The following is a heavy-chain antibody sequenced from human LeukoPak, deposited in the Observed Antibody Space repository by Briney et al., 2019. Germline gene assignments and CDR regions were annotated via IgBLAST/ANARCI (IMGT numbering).Heavy chain of an antibody. CDR2: MNPNSGNT. Sequence: ASVTVSCTASGYTFTHYDINWVRQAAGQGPEWMGWMNPNSGNTGSIQKFQGRVTMARDTSISTAYLELSSLKSEDTAVYYCVRDATEMGFDYWGQGTLVTVSS. CDR1: GYTFTHYD. CDR3: VRDATEMGFDY. J-gene: IGHJ4*02. V-gene: IGHV1-8*01. D-gene: IGHD1-1*01.